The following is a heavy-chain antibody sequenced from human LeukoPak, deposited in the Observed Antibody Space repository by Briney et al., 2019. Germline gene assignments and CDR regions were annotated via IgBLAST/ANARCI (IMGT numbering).Heavy chain of an antibody. CDR2: ISANDGNT. D-gene: IGHD3-10*01. Sequence: ASVKVSCKASGYTFTSYDINWVRHATGQGLEWMGWISANDGNTDYPQKLQGRVTMTTDTSTSTAYMELRSLRSDDTAVYYCARESHVTREDYWGQGTLVTVSS. V-gene: IGHV1-18*01. J-gene: IGHJ4*02. CDR1: GYTFTSYD. CDR3: ARESHVTREDY.